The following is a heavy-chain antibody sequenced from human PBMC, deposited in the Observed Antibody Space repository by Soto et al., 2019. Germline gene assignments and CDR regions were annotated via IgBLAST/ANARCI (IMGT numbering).Heavy chain of an antibody. CDR2: ISAYNGNT. Sequence: QVQLVQSGAEVKKPGASVKVSCKASGYTFTSYGISWVRQAPGQGLEWMGWISAYNGNTNYAQKLQGRVTMTTDTSKSTAYMELRSLRSDDTAVYYCARDVPLYCRSTSCYRGRGDYYYYGMDVWGQGTTVTVSS. CDR3: ARDVPLYCRSTSCYRGRGDYYYYGMDV. D-gene: IGHD2-2*01. V-gene: IGHV1-18*01. J-gene: IGHJ6*02. CDR1: GYTFTSYG.